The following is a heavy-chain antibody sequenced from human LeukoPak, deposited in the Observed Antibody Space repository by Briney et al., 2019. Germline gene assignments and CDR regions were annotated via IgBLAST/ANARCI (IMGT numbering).Heavy chain of an antibody. V-gene: IGHV3-30*04. D-gene: IGHD3-10*01. CDR3: ARDAGFIGYYYYYMDV. Sequence: GGSLRLSCAASGFTFSSYAMHWVRQAPGKGLEWVAVISYDGSNKYYADSVKGRFTISRDNSKNTLYLQMNSLRAEDTAVYYCARDAGFIGYYYYYMDVWGKGTTVTVSS. CDR2: ISYDGSNK. J-gene: IGHJ6*03. CDR1: GFTFSSYA.